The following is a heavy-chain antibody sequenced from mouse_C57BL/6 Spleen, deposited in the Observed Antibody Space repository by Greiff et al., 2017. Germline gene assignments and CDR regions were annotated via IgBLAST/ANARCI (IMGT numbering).Heavy chain of an antibody. CDR3: ASNGYLPYYAMDY. D-gene: IGHD2-2*01. V-gene: IGHV1-47*01. Sequence: QVQLKQSGAELVKPGASVKMSCKASGYTFTTYPIEWMKQNHGKSLEWIGNFHPYNDDTKYNEKFKGKATLTVEKSSSTVYLELSRLTSDDSAVYYCASNGYLPYYAMDYWGQGTSVTVSS. CDR2: FHPYNDDT. J-gene: IGHJ4*01. CDR1: GYTFTTYP.